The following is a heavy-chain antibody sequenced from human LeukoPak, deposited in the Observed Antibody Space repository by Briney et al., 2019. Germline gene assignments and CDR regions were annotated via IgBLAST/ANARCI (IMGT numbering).Heavy chain of an antibody. CDR1: GGSISSGDYY. V-gene: IGHV4-30-4*08. D-gene: IGHD3-22*01. Sequence: SQTLSLTCTVSGGSISSGDYYWSWIRQPPGKGLEWIGYIYYSGSTYYHPSLKSRVTISVDTSKNQFSLKLSSVTAADTAVYYCARENYDSSGYYDYWGQGTLVTVSS. J-gene: IGHJ4*02. CDR3: ARENYDSSGYYDY. CDR2: IYYSGST.